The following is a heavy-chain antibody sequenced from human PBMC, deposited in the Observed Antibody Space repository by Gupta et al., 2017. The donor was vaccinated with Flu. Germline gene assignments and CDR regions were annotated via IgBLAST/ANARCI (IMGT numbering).Heavy chain of an antibody. CDR3: ATVLITFGGGIDRGITGDY. V-gene: IGHV3-23*01. CDR1: GFTFRSYA. D-gene: IGHD3-16*02. J-gene: IGHJ4*01. CDR2: IRGSGGST. Sequence: EVQLLESGGGLVQPGGSLSLSCAASGFTFRSYAISWVRQAPGQGLEWVSAIRGSGGSTYYADSVKGRFTISRDNSKNTLYRKMNSLRAEDTAVYYGATVLITFGGGIDRGITGDYWGHGTLVTVSS.